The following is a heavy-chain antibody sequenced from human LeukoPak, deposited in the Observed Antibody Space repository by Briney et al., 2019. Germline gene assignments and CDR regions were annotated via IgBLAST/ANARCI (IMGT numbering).Heavy chain of an antibody. V-gene: IGHV4-30-4*01. CDR1: GGSTSSGDYY. CDR2: IYYSGIT. CDR3: ARCRGYYYGSGSKYYFDY. J-gene: IGHJ4*02. D-gene: IGHD3-10*01. Sequence: SETLSLTCTVSGGSTSSGDYYWGWIRHPPGKGLEWIGYIYYSGITYYNASLKSRVTLSVDTSKNQLSLKLSSVTAAETAVYYCARCRGYYYGSGSKYYFDYWGRGTLVTISS.